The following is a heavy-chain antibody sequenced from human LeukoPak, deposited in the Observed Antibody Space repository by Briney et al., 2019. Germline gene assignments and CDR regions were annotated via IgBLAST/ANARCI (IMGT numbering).Heavy chain of an antibody. CDR3: ARKTDDYGDYGTSTGGSWFDP. CDR2: INPSGGST. D-gene: IGHD4-17*01. Sequence: ASVKVSCKASGYTFTSYYMHWVRQAPGQGLEWMGIINPSGGSTSYAQKFQGRVTMTRDTSTSTVYMELSSLRSEDTAVYYCARKTDDYGDYGTSTGGSWFDPRGQGTLVTVSS. V-gene: IGHV1-46*01. J-gene: IGHJ5*02. CDR1: GYTFTSYY.